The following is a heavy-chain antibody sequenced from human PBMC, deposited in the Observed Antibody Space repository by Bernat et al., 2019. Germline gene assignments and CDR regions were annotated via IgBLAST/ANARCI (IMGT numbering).Heavy chain of an antibody. V-gene: IGHV3-23*01. D-gene: IGHD3-10*01. CDR3: AKSRGVNWFDP. Sequence: EVQLLESGGGLIQPGGSLRLSCAASGFTFSTYAMTWVRQAPGKGLEWVSTTYVTGDSTFYADSVRGRFTISRDNSQNTLYLQMDGLRAEDTAIYYCAKSRGVNWFDPWGQGTLVTVSS. J-gene: IGHJ5*02. CDR2: TYVTGDST. CDR1: GFTFSTYA.